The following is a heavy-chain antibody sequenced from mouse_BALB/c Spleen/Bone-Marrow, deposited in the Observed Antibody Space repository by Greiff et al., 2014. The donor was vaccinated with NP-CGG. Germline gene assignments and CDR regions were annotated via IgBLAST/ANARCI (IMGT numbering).Heavy chain of an antibody. Sequence: DVKLVESGGGLVKPGGSLKLSCAASGFTFSSYGMSWVRQTPEKRLEWVATIGGGGSYTYYPDSVKGRFTISRDNAKNNLYLQMSSLRSEDTALYYCARQNGNYGYYYAMDYWGQGTSVTVSS. CDR1: GFTFSSYG. CDR2: IGGGGSYT. V-gene: IGHV5-9-2*01. D-gene: IGHD2-1*01. CDR3: ARQNGNYGYYYAMDY. J-gene: IGHJ4*01.